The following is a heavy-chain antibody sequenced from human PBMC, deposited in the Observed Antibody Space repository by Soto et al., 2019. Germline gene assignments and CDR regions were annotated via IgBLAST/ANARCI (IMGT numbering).Heavy chain of an antibody. Sequence: SGPTLVNPTQTLTLTCTFSGFSLSTSGMCVSWIRQPPGKALEWLARIDWDDDKYYSTSLKTRLTISKDTSKNQVVLTMTNMDPVDTATYYCARTYGDYYYYYMDVWGTGPTVTVSS. J-gene: IGHJ6*03. CDR2: IDWDDDK. CDR3: ARTYGDYYYYYMDV. D-gene: IGHD4-17*01. V-gene: IGHV2-70*11. CDR1: GFSLSTSGMC.